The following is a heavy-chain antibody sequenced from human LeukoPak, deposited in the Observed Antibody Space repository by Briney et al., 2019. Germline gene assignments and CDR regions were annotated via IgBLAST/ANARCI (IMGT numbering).Heavy chain of an antibody. Sequence: ASVKVSCKASGYTVTSYGISWVRQAPGQGLEWMGWISAYNGNTNYAQKLQGRVTMTTDTSTSTAYMELRSLRSDDTAVYYCARDPRITIFGVVNLYMDVWGKGTTVTVSS. D-gene: IGHD3-3*01. CDR1: GYTVTSYG. CDR3: ARDPRITIFGVVNLYMDV. V-gene: IGHV1-18*01. J-gene: IGHJ6*03. CDR2: ISAYNGNT.